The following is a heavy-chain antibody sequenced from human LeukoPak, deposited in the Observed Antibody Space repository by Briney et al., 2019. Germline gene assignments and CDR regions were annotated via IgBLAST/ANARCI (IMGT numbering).Heavy chain of an antibody. Sequence: GASVKFSCKASGYTFTGYYMHWVRQAPGQGLEWMGWINPNSGGTNYAQKFQGRVTMTRDTSISTAYMELSRLRSDDTAVYYCARVHCSGGSCYTPYYYGMDVWGQGTTVTVSS. CDR1: GYTFTGYY. V-gene: IGHV1-2*02. D-gene: IGHD2-15*01. J-gene: IGHJ6*02. CDR2: INPNSGGT. CDR3: ARVHCSGGSCYTPYYYGMDV.